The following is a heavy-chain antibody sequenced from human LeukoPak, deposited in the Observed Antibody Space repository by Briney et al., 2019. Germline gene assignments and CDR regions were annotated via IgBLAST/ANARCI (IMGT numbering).Heavy chain of an antibody. CDR1: GYTFTSYG. V-gene: IGHV1-18*01. CDR2: ISTYNGNT. CDR3: ARVGLVHGGSCFDY. J-gene: IGHJ4*02. Sequence: ASVKVSCKASGYTFTSYGISWVRQAPGQGLEWMGWISTYNGNTNYAQKLRGRVTMTTDTSTSTAYMELRSLRSDDTAVYYCARVGLVHGGSCFDYWGQGTLVTVSS. D-gene: IGHD3-10*01.